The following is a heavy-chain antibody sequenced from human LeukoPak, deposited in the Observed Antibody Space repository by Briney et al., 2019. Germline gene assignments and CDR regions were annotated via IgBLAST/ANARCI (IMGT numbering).Heavy chain of an antibody. CDR1: GLTFSDYW. D-gene: IGHD1-14*01. CDR2: IKHDGSEQ. CDR3: ARGIATGIDWFDP. Sequence: GGSLRLSCAAYGLTFSDYWMTWVRQAPGKGLEWVANIKHDGSEQYYVDSVKGRFTISRDDAKNSLYLQMNSLRAEDTALYYCARGIATGIDWFDPWGQGTLVTVSS. V-gene: IGHV3-7*01. J-gene: IGHJ5*02.